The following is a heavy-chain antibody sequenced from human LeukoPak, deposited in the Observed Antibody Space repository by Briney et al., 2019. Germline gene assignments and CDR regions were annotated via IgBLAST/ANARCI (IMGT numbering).Heavy chain of an antibody. CDR1: GFTVSSNY. J-gene: IGHJ5*02. D-gene: IGHD3-9*01. CDR2: IYSGGST. V-gene: IGHV3-53*01. Sequence: GGSLRLSCAASGFTVSSNYMSWVRQAPGKGLEWVSVIYSGGSTYYADSVKGRFTISRDNSKNTLYLQMNSLRAEDTAVYYCARDRYYDILTGYYHNNWFDPWGQGTLVTVSS. CDR3: ARDRYYDILTGYYHNNWFDP.